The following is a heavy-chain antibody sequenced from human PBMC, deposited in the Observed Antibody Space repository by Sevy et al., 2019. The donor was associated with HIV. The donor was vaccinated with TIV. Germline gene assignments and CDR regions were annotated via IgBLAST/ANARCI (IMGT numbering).Heavy chain of an antibody. CDR3: ARHGGLVDRGFDF. CDR2: IYFSGST. J-gene: IGHJ4*02. CDR1: GGSIGRNSYD. V-gene: IGHV4-39*01. D-gene: IGHD3-10*01. Sequence: SETLSLTCTVSGGSIGRNSYDWGWIRQSPGKGLEWIGSIYFSGSTNYATSLKSRVSISVYSSKNQVSLKMRSVTATDTAVYYCARHGGLVDRGFDFWGQGTLVTVSS.